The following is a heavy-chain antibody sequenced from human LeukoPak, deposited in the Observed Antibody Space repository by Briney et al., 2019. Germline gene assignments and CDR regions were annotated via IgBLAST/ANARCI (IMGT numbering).Heavy chain of an antibody. CDR3: SVLTDDAGYLDY. CDR2: IYYSGST. V-gene: IGHV4-31*11. Sequence: SETLSLTCAVSGGSISSGGYCWSWIRQHPGKGLEWIGYIYYSGSTYYNPSLKSRVTISVDTSKNQFSLKLSSVTAADTAVYYSSVLTDDAGYLDYWGQGTLVTVSS. J-gene: IGHJ4*02. CDR1: GGSISSGGYC. D-gene: IGHD1-1*01.